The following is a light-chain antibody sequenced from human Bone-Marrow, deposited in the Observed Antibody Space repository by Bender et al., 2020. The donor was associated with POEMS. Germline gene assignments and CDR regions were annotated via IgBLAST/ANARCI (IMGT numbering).Light chain of an antibody. V-gene: IGLV2-14*03. J-gene: IGLJ3*02. CDR1: SSDVGGYNY. CDR2: DVG. Sequence: QSALTQPASVSGSPGQSVTISCTGTSSDVGGYNYVSWYQQHPGKVPKLMIYDVGNRPSGVSSRFSGSKSGNTASLTISGLQAEDEADYYCSSYRLPENWVFGGGTKLTVL. CDR3: SSYRLPENWV.